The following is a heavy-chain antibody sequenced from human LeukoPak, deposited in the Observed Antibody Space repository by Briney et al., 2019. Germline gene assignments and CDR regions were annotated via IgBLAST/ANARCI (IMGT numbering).Heavy chain of an antibody. J-gene: IGHJ4*01. D-gene: IGHD6-13*01. CDR3: ARDRLIAAAPLFDY. Sequence: GASVKVSCKASGYTFTSYGISWVRQAPGQGLEWMGWISAYNGNTNYAQKLQGRVTMTTDTSTSTAYMELRSLRSDDTAVYYCARDRLIAAAPLFDYWGHGTLVTVSS. V-gene: IGHV1-18*01. CDR2: ISAYNGNT. CDR1: GYTFTSYG.